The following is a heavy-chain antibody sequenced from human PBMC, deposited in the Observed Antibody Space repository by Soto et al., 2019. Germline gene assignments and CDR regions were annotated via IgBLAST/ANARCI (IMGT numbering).Heavy chain of an antibody. V-gene: IGHV3-30-3*01. D-gene: IGHD1-1*01. CDR1: GFTFDTYG. CDR2: ISYEGSNT. J-gene: IGHJ6*02. Sequence: GGSLRLSCVASGFTFDTYGIHWVRQAPGKGLRWVALISYEGSNTYYADSVRGRFTISRDNSKNALYLQMNTLRPEDTGVYYCARVTPGNNLYYFSGLDFWGQGTSVTVSS. CDR3: ARVTPGNNLYYFSGLDF.